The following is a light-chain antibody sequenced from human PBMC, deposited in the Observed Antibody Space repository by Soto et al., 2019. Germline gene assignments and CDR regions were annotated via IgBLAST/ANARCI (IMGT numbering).Light chain of an antibody. CDR3: QSYDISLHNYV. J-gene: IGLJ1*01. Sequence: QSVLTQPPSVSGAPGRRVSISCTGSTSNIGAPYDVHWYQHLPGTAPKLLIYGDNNRPSGVPDRFSGSKSGTSASLAITRLQAEEEADYYCQSYDISLHNYVFGTGTKVTVL. V-gene: IGLV1-40*01. CDR1: TSNIGAPYD. CDR2: GDN.